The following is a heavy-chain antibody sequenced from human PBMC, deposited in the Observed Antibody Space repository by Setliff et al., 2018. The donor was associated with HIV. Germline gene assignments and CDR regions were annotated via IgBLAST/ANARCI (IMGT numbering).Heavy chain of an antibody. D-gene: IGHD3-22*01. Sequence: PSETLSLTCTVSGGSISSGRYYWSWMRQPAGKGLEWIGHIYTSGSTNYNPSLKSRVTISVDTSKNQFSLKLSSVTAADTAVYYCARAPGAYYYDSSGYPIGIRFDYWGQGTLVTVSS. CDR2: IYTSGST. J-gene: IGHJ4*02. CDR1: GGSISSGRYY. CDR3: ARAPGAYYYDSSGYPIGIRFDY. V-gene: IGHV4-61*09.